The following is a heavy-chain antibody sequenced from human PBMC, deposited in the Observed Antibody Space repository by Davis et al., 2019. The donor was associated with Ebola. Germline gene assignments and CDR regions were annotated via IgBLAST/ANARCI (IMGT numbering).Heavy chain of an antibody. Sequence: GESPNIPCAASGFTFSDYYMRWLRQAPVKGLEWVSYISSSGSTIYYADSVKGRFTISRDNSKNTLYLQMNSLRAEDTAVYYCAKADWKYYYYGMDVWGQGTTVTVSS. V-gene: IGHV3-11*04. CDR1: GFTFSDYY. D-gene: IGHD1-1*01. CDR3: AKADWKYYYYGMDV. CDR2: ISSSGSTI. J-gene: IGHJ6*02.